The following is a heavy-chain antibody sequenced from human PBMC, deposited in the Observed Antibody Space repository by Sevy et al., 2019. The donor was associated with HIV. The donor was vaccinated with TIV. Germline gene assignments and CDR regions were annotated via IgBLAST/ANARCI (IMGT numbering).Heavy chain of an antibody. CDR3: AREGCSKPHDY. CDR1: GFTFSSYA. Sequence: GGSLRLSCAASGFTFSSYAMSWVRQAPGKGLEWVSTFSFGCGKINYADSVKGRFTISRDNSKNTLYLQMHSQRAEDTCVYYCAREGCSKPHDYWGQGTLVTVSS. CDR2: FSFGCGKI. V-gene: IGHV3-23*01. J-gene: IGHJ4*02. D-gene: IGHD3-10*02.